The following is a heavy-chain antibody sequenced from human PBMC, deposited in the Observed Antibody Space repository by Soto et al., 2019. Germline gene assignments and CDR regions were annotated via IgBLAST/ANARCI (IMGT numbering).Heavy chain of an antibody. Sequence: SETLSLTCSVSGGSIGSQYWSWIRQSPGKGLEWIGYIYYSGSTNYNPSLKGRVTISVDTSKNQFSLKLSSVTAADTAVYYCARYKSNYYYGMDVWGQGTTVTVSS. CDR1: GGSIGSQY. CDR3: ARYKSNYYYGMDV. V-gene: IGHV4-59*11. J-gene: IGHJ6*02. D-gene: IGHD1-20*01. CDR2: IYYSGST.